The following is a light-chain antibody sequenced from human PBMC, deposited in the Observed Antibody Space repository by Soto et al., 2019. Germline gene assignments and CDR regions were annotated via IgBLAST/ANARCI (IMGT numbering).Light chain of an antibody. CDR2: GAS. CDR3: QQYGGSRWT. J-gene: IGKJ1*01. V-gene: IGKV3-20*01. Sequence: EIVLTQSPGTLSLSPGERATLSCRASQSVSSTYLAWYQQKPGQAPRLLICGASNRATGIPDRFSGSGSGKDFTLTISRLEPEDFAVYYCQQYGGSRWTFGQGTRVDI. CDR1: QSVSSTY.